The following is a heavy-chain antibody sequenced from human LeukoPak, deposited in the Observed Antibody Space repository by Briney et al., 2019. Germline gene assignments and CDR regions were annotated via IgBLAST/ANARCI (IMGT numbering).Heavy chain of an antibody. V-gene: IGHV4-39*01. CDR1: GGSISSSGFY. CDR2: VYYSGST. J-gene: IGHJ4*02. D-gene: IGHD1-26*01. Sequence: SETLSLTCSVSGGSISSSGFYWDWLRQPPGKGLEWLGNVYYSGSTLYNPSLKSRLTISVDTSKNQFSLTLRSVTAADSAVYYCARHSGGLSHFDSWGQGILVTVSS. CDR3: ARHSGGLSHFDS.